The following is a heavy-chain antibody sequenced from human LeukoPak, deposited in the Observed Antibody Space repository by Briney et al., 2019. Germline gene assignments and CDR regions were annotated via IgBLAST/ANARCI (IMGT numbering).Heavy chain of an antibody. V-gene: IGHV1-2*02. CDR1: GYTFTGYY. D-gene: IGHD3-10*01. CDR3: ARENYYGSGSSLDY. J-gene: IGHJ4*02. Sequence: ASVKVSFKASGYTFTGYYMHWVRQAPGQGLEWMGWINPNSGGTNYAQKFQGRVTMTRDTSISTAYMELSRLRSDDTAVYYCARENYYGSGSSLDYWGQGTLVTVSS. CDR2: INPNSGGT.